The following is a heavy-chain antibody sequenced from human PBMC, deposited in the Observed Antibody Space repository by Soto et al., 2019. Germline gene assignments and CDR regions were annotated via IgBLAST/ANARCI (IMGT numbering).Heavy chain of an antibody. D-gene: IGHD3-22*01. Sequence: ASVEVSCKASGYRFSAYGLAWLRQAPVQRPEWMGWVSTNNANTNYAQKFQGRVTMTTDTSTTTTYMELRSLRSDDTAVYYCARELNTESSAYYSFAYWGQGTLVTVSS. CDR2: VSTNNANT. J-gene: IGHJ4*02. CDR1: GYRFSAYG. V-gene: IGHV1-18*01. CDR3: ARELNTESSAYYSFAY.